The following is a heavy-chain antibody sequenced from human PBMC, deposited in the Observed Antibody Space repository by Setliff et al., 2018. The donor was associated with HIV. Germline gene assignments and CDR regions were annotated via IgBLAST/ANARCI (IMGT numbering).Heavy chain of an antibody. CDR2: IDHSGST. CDR1: GGSFSGYH. D-gene: IGHD2-2*01. CDR3: ARGHPIVPTGLVSFYFDH. J-gene: IGHJ4*02. V-gene: IGHV4-34*01. Sequence: PSETLSLTCAVYGGSFSGYHWSWIRQSPGKGLEWIGEIDHSGSTDDNPFLKSRVTISVDTSKNQFSLKLSSVSAADTAVYYCARGHPIVPTGLVSFYFDHWGQGTLVTVS.